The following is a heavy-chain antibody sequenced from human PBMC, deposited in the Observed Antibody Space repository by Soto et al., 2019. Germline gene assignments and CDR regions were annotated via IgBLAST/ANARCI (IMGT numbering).Heavy chain of an antibody. Sequence: EVQLVESGGGLVQPGGSLRLSCAASGFRFSDYYMDWVRQLPGMGLEWVGRTRNKANSYAAEYAPSVRGRLTISRHDSEDSMFLQLNSLKTEDTAVSYCARDTGGSYDFWGQGALVTVSS. V-gene: IGHV3-72*01. CDR1: GFRFSDYY. CDR2: TRNKANSYAA. J-gene: IGHJ4*02. D-gene: IGHD1-26*01. CDR3: ARDTGGSYDF.